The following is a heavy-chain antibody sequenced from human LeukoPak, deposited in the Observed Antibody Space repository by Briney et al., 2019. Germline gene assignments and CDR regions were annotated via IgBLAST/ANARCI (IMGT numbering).Heavy chain of an antibody. CDR2: IYHSGST. D-gene: IGHD4-17*01. J-gene: IGHJ4*02. CDR3: ARASHDYGDYSHFDY. CDR1: GGSISSSSYY. V-gene: IGHV4-39*07. Sequence: SETLSLTCTVSGGSISSSSYYWGWIRQPPGKGLEWIGSIYHSGSTYYNPSLKSRVTISVDKSKNQFSLKLSSVTAADTAVYYCARASHDYGDYSHFDYWGQGTLVTVSS.